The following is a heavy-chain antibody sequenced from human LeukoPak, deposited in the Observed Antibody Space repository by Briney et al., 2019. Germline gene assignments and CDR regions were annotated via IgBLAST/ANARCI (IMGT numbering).Heavy chain of an antibody. V-gene: IGHV3-15*01. CDR2: IKSKTHGGTT. D-gene: IGHD2-21*01. J-gene: IGHJ4*02. CDR1: GFTFSNVW. CDR3: ATMGCGGNDCYFNF. Sequence: IPGGSLRLSCAASGFTFSNVWMSWVRQAPAKGVEWIGRIKSKTHGGTTDYAAPVKGRFTISRDDSKNMLYLQMNSLKTEDTAVYYCATMGCGGNDCYFNFWGQGTLVTVSS.